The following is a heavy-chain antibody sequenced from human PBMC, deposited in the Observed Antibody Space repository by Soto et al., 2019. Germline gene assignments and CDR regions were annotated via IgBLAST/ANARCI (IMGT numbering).Heavy chain of an antibody. CDR1: GFTFSNAW. V-gene: IGHV3-15*07. Sequence: GGSLRLSCAASGFTFSNAWMNWVRQAPGKGLEWVGRIKSKTDGGTTDYAAPVKGRFTISRDDSKNTLYLQMNSLKTDDTAVYYCARDLDGYNYFAYWGQGTLVTVSS. CDR3: ARDLDGYNYFAY. CDR2: IKSKTDGGTT. J-gene: IGHJ4*02. D-gene: IGHD5-12*01.